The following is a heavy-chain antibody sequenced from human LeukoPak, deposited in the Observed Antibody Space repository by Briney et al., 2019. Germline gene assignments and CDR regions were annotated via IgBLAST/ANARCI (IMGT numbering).Heavy chain of an antibody. J-gene: IGHJ4*02. CDR2: INSEGSGT. CDR3: ARINSGNYGLGDY. D-gene: IGHD1-26*01. CDR1: GFTFSNYW. V-gene: IGHV3-74*01. Sequence: GGSLRLSCAASGFTFSNYWMLWLRQAPGKGLVWVSRINSEGSGTTYADSVKGRFTISRDNAKNTLCLQMNSLRAEDTAVYYCARINSGNYGLGDYWGQGTLVTVSS.